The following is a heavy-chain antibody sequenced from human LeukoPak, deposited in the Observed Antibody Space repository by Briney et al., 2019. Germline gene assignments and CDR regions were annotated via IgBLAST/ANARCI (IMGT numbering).Heavy chain of an antibody. J-gene: IGHJ5*02. V-gene: IGHV4-59*01. CDR1: GSSISSYY. Sequence: SETLSLTCTVSGSSISSYYWSWIRQPPEKLLEWIGYIHYSGSTNYNPSLKSRVTISVDTSKNQSSLKLSSVTAADTAVYYCARAVVPAAKVLGWFDPWGQGTLVTVSS. CDR3: ARAVVPAAKVLGWFDP. CDR2: IHYSGST. D-gene: IGHD2-2*01.